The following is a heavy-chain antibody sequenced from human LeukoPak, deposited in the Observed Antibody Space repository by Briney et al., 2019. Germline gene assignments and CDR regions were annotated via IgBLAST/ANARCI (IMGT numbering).Heavy chain of an antibody. CDR3: ARDRYNQVDY. D-gene: IGHD5-24*01. J-gene: IGHJ4*02. V-gene: IGHV4-38-2*02. CDR1: GYSISSGYY. CDR2: IYHSGST. Sequence: SETLSLTCAVSGYSISSGYYWGWSRQPPGKGLEGIGSIYHSGSTYYNPSLKSRVTISVDTSKNQFSLKLSSVTAADTAVYYCARDRYNQVDYWGQGTLVTVSS.